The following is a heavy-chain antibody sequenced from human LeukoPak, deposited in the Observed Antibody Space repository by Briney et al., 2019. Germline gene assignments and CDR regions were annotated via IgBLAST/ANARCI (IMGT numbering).Heavy chain of an antibody. CDR3: ARGYSDSSGYYYLEFDY. D-gene: IGHD3-22*01. V-gene: IGHV4-39*07. CDR2: IYYSGST. Sequence: PSQTLSLTCAVSGGSISSGGYSWSWIRQPPGKGLEWIGSIYYSGSTYYNPSLKSRVTISVDTSMNQFSLKLSSVTAADTAVYYCARGYSDSSGYYYLEFDYWGQGTLVTVSS. J-gene: IGHJ4*02. CDR1: GGSISSGGYS.